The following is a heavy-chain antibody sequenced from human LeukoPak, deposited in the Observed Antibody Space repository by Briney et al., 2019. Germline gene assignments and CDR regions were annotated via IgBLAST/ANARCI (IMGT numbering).Heavy chain of an antibody. J-gene: IGHJ4*02. D-gene: IGHD3-9*01. CDR3: AASKLDILTGYPTYYFDY. V-gene: IGHV1-69*13. CDR1: GGTFSSYA. Sequence: ASVKVSCKASGGTFSSYAISWVRQAPGQGLEWMGGIIPIFGTANYAQKFQGRVTITADESTSTAYMELSSLRSEDTAVYYCAASKLDILTGYPTYYFDYWGQGTLVTVSS. CDR2: IIPIFGTA.